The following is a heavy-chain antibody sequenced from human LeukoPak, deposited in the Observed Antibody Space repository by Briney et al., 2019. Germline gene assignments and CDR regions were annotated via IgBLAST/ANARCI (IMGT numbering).Heavy chain of an antibody. J-gene: IGHJ4*02. V-gene: IGHV3-48*02. CDR1: GFTFSTYN. CDR2: ISDTSYTI. CDR3: ARALLGGDY. Sequence: GGSLILSCVASGFTFSTYNMNWDRQAPGKGLEWVSYISDTSYTIYYADSVKGRFTISRDNAKNSLYLQMSRLRDEDTAVYYCARALLGGDYWGQGTLVSVSS. D-gene: IGHD3-10*01.